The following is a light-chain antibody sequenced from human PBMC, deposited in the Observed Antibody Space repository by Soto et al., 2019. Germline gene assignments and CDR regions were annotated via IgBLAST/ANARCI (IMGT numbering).Light chain of an antibody. CDR2: DAS. CDR3: QVRSIWPIP. Sequence: EIVFTQSPSTLSLSPGERATLSCRASQSVSSYLAWYQQKPGQAPRLLIYDASNRATGIPARFSGSGSGTDFTLTISSLEPEDFALYYCQVRSIWPIPFGQVTRLAIK. CDR1: QSVSSY. J-gene: IGKJ5*01. V-gene: IGKV3-11*01.